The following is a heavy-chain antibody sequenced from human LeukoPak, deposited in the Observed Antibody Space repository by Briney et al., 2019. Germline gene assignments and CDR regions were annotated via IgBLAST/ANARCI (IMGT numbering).Heavy chain of an antibody. CDR2: ISERHNAT. V-gene: IGHV3-48*03. J-gene: IGHJ6*03. CDR1: GFTFSNYE. D-gene: IGHD3-10*01. Sequence: PGGSVRLSCVASGFTFSNYEMNWVRQAPGKGLEWLSYISERHNATHYTDSVKGRFTISRDNAKNSLYLQMNSLRVDDTAVYYCARNGRGVAFYYYHYMDVWGKRSSVTVSS. CDR3: ARNGRGVAFYYYHYMDV.